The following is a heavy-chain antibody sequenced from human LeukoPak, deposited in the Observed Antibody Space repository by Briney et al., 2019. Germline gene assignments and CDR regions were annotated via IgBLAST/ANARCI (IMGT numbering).Heavy chain of an antibody. Sequence: GGSLRLSCAASGFTFSDHYMDWVRQAPGKGLEWVGRTRNKANSYTTEYAASVKGRFTISRDDSKNSLYLQMNSLKTEDTAVYYCARAQAGITMIVAQGYYYYYMDVWGKGTTVTVSS. J-gene: IGHJ6*03. V-gene: IGHV3-72*01. CDR1: GFTFSDHY. D-gene: IGHD3-22*01. CDR3: ARAQAGITMIVAQGYYYYYMDV. CDR2: TRNKANSYTT.